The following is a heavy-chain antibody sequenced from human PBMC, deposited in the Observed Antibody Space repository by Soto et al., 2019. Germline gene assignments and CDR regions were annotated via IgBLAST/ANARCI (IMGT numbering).Heavy chain of an antibody. J-gene: IGHJ4*02. CDR3: ASSGQQLVPARFDY. D-gene: IGHD6-13*01. Sequence: GASVKVSCKASGHTFNSYAMHWVRQAPGQRLEWMGWINAGNGNTKYSQKFQGRVTITRDTSASTAYMELSSLRSEDTAVYYCASSGQQLVPARFDYWGQGTLVTGSS. V-gene: IGHV1-3*01. CDR1: GHTFNSYA. CDR2: INAGNGNT.